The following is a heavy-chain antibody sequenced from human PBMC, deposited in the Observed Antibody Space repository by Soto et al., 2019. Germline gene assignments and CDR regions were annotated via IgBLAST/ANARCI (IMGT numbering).Heavy chain of an antibody. CDR3: ARASGYDLVAFHY. J-gene: IGHJ4*02. V-gene: IGHV1-69*01. CDR1: GGTFSSDA. D-gene: IGHD5-12*01. Sequence: QVQLVQSGAEVKKPGSSVKVSCKASGGTFSSDAISWVRQAPGQGLEWMGGIIPIFGPANYAQKLQGRVTITADESTSTAYMELTSLRSENTAVYYCARASGYDLVAFHYWGQGTLVTVSS. CDR2: IIPIFGPA.